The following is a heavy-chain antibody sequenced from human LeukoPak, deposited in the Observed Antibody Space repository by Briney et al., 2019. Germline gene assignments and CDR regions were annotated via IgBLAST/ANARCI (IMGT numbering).Heavy chain of an antibody. CDR1: GFTVSDNY. CDR3: ARHDSWAGWFDP. CDR2: IYSGGTT. J-gene: IGHJ5*02. Sequence: GGSLRLSCSASGFTVSDNYMSWVRQAPGKGLEWVSVIYSGGTTYSADSVKGRFTISRDNSKNTLYLQMNSLRAEDTAVYYCARHDSWAGWFDPWGQGTLVTVSS. D-gene: IGHD3-22*01. V-gene: IGHV3-53*01.